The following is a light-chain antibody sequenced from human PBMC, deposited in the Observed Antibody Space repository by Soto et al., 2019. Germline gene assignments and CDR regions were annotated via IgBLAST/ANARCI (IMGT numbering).Light chain of an antibody. CDR3: SSYTSSSTFV. J-gene: IGLJ1*01. CDR1: SSDVGSYNR. CDR2: EVS. Sequence: QSVLTQPPSVSGSPGQSVTISCTGTSSDVGSYNRVSWYQQPPGTAPKLMIYEVSNRPSGVPDRFSGSKSGNTASLTISGLQADDEADYYCSSYTSSSTFVFGTGTKVTVL. V-gene: IGLV2-18*02.